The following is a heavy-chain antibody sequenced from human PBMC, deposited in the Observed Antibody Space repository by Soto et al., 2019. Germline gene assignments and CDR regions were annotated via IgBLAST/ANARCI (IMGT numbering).Heavy chain of an antibody. Sequence: QVQLVQSGAEVKKPGSSLKVSCKASGGTFSSHTISWVRLAPGQGLEWMGRTIPILGITNYAQNFQGRVTPTADTSTGTASMELSRLRSEDTAVYYCGISRHDSNFYYYGTDVWGQGTTVTVSS. D-gene: IGHD3-22*01. CDR1: GGTFSSHT. CDR2: TIPILGIT. CDR3: GISRHDSNFYYYGTDV. J-gene: IGHJ6*02. V-gene: IGHV1-69*02.